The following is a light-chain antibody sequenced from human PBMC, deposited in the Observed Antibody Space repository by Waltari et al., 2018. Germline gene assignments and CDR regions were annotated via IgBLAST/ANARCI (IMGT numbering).Light chain of an antibody. Sequence: SYELTQPPSVSVSPGQTARITCSGDALPKKYAYWYQQKSGQAPVLVIYEDIKRPSGIPEGFSGSSSGTTATLTISRAHVEDEADYYCYSTDSSGHDRVFGGGTKLTVL. V-gene: IGLV3-10*01. CDR2: EDI. CDR3: YSTDSSGHDRV. J-gene: IGLJ3*02. CDR1: ALPKKY.